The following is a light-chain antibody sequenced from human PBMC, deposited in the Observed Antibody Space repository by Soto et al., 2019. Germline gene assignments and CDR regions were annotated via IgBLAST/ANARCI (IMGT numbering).Light chain of an antibody. Sequence: QSLLTQPRSETEATGHRYTLSCTGSSSNFGAGYEVHWYKQVPGAARTLVIFNNLCRPSGFPERFSGSKSGTSASLVISGLQAEDEADYHCQSFDSSLRVYVFGSGTKATVL. CDR1: SSNFGAGYE. V-gene: IGLV1-40*01. CDR3: QSFDSSLRVYV. CDR2: NNL. J-gene: IGLJ1*01.